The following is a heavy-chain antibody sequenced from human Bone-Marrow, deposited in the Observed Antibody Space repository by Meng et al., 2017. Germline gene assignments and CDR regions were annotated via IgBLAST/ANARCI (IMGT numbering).Heavy chain of an antibody. CDR3: ARDCPSPFRWFDP. Sequence: QVQLQESGPGLVKPSGTLSRTCAVSGGSISSSNWWSWVRQPPGKGLEWIGEIYHSGSTNYNPSLKSRVTISVDTSKNQFSLKLSSVTAADTAVYYCARDCPSPFRWFDPWGQGTLVTVSS. V-gene: IGHV4-4*02. CDR2: IYHSGST. CDR1: GGSISSSNW. J-gene: IGHJ5*02.